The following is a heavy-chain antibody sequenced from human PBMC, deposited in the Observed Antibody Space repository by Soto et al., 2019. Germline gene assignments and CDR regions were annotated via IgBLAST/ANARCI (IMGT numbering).Heavy chain of an antibody. D-gene: IGHD1-26*01. CDR2: VYYGGGA. CDR3: ARERWELVEPYYYYNDMDV. CDR1: GGSISGYY. J-gene: IGHJ6*02. Sequence: KTSETLSLTCTVSGGSISGYYWRWVRQHPGKGLEWIGNVYYGGGAKYHPSVKRRLTISVDTSNNQFSLKLSSLTTADSAVYYCARERWELVEPYYYYNDMDVWGQGSTVTVSS. V-gene: IGHV4-59*12.